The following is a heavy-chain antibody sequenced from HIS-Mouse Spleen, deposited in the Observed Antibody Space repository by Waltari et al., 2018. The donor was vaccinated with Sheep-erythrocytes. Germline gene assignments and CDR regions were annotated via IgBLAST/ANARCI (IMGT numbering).Heavy chain of an antibody. Sequence: EVQLVESGGGLVKPGGSLRLSCAASGFTFSSYSMNWVRQAPGKGLEWVSSISSSGSYIYYADSVKGRFTISRDNAKNSLYLQMNSLRAEDTAVYYCARDSTSDAFDIWGQGTMVTVSS. CDR1: GFTFSSYS. CDR2: ISSSGSYI. D-gene: IGHD6-6*01. V-gene: IGHV3-21*01. J-gene: IGHJ3*02. CDR3: ARDSTSDAFDI.